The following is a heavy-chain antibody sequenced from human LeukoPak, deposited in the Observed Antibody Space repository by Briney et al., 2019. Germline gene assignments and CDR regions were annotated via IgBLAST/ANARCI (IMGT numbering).Heavy chain of an antibody. Sequence: PSETLSLTCTVSGGSISSSSYYWGWIRQPPGKGLEWIGSIYYSGSTYYNPSLKSRVTISVDTSKNQFSLKLSSVTAADTAVYYCARVGYGDGAFDIWGQGTMVTVSS. CDR3: ARVGYGDGAFDI. CDR2: IYYSGST. D-gene: IGHD5-24*01. J-gene: IGHJ3*02. CDR1: GGSISSSSYY. V-gene: IGHV4-39*07.